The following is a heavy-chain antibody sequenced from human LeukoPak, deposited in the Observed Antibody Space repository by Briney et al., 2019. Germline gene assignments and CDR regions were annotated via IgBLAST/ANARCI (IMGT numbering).Heavy chain of an antibody. Sequence: PGGSLRLSCAASGFTFSSSAMSWVRQAPGKGLEWVSTISDSDGSTFYADSVKGRFTISRDNSKNTLYLQMNSLRAEDTAIYYCANAKGYSGSYYYYYGMDVWGQGTTVTVSS. V-gene: IGHV3-23*01. CDR3: ANAKGYSGSYYYYYGMDV. J-gene: IGHJ6*02. D-gene: IGHD1-26*01. CDR2: ISDSDGST. CDR1: GFTFSSSA.